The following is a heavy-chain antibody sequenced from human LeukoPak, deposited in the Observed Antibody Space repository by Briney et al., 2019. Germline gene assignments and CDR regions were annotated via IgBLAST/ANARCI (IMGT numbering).Heavy chain of an antibody. Sequence: ASVKVSCKASGYTFNTYAMNWVRQAPGQGPEWMGWINTNTGNPTYAQGFTGRFVFSLDTSVSTAYLQIGSLKAEDTAVYYCATSPGIAAPSGYYFDHWGQGTLVTVSS. D-gene: IGHD6-13*01. CDR2: INTNTGNP. J-gene: IGHJ4*02. CDR1: GYTFNTYA. V-gene: IGHV7-4-1*01. CDR3: ATSPGIAAPSGYYFDH.